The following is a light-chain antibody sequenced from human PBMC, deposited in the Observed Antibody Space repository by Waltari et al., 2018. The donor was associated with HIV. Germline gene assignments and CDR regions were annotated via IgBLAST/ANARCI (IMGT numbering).Light chain of an antibody. J-gene: IGLJ2*01. CDR3: CSYVSNVI. CDR1: SSDVATYKL. Sequence: QSALTQPASVSGSPGQSITLSCTRTSSDVATYKLVSWYKQHPGKAPKLMIYEVSKRPSGVSDRFSGSKSGDTASLTISGLQAEDEADYYCCSYVSNVIFGGGTKLTVL. V-gene: IGLV2-23*02. CDR2: EVS.